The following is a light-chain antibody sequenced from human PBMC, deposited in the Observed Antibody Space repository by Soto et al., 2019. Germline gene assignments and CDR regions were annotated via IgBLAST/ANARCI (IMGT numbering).Light chain of an antibody. CDR2: TTL. CDR1: QDISRF. Sequence: DIQMTQFPSSLSASAGDRITITCRASQDISRFLNWYQQQPWNAPKLLIYTTLNVLSGIPSRFSGSRSRTDFTLTISRLETQDVATSYCQQSYSSPQTFGHGTKVEIK. V-gene: IGKV1-39*01. J-gene: IGKJ1*01. CDR3: QQSYSSPQT.